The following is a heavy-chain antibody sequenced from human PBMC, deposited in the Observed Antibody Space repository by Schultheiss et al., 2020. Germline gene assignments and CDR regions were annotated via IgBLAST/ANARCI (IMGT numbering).Heavy chain of an antibody. Sequence: GGSLRLSCATSGFTLSTYAMNWVRQAPGKGLEWVSTIRSSGGTYYADSVKGRFTISRDTFKNTLYLQMNSLRAEDTAVYYCAKRVSDYWGQGTLVTVSS. CDR2: IRSSGGT. CDR1: GFTLSTYA. J-gene: IGHJ4*02. V-gene: IGHV3-23*01. CDR3: AKRVSDY.